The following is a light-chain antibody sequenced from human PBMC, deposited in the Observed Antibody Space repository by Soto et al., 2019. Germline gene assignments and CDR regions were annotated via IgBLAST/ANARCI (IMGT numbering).Light chain of an antibody. CDR2: DAS. Sequence: EIVLTQSPATLSLSPGEIATLSCRASQSVSSYLAWYQQKPGQAPRLLIYDASNRATGIPARFSGSGSGTDFTLTISSLEPEDFAVYYCQQRITFGQGTRLEIK. CDR1: QSVSSY. V-gene: IGKV3-11*01. CDR3: QQRIT. J-gene: IGKJ5*01.